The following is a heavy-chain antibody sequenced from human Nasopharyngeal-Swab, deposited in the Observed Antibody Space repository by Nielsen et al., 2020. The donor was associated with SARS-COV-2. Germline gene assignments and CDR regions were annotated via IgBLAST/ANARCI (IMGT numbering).Heavy chain of an antibody. CDR1: GYTFTSYY. Sequence: ASVKVSCKASGYTFTSYYMHWVRQAPGQGLEWMGWISAYNGNKNYAEKFQGRLTLTTDTSTNTAYLELRTLRSDDTAVYYCMRVFGGGYGSGTYYPDYWGQGSLITVSS. CDR2: ISAYNGNK. CDR3: MRVFGGGYGSGTYYPDY. J-gene: IGHJ4*02. D-gene: IGHD3-10*01. V-gene: IGHV1-18*04.